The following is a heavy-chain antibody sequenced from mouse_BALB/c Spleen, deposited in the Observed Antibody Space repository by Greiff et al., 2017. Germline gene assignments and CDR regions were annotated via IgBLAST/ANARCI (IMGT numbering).Heavy chain of an antibody. CDR3: ARFYDYGDYYAMDY. D-gene: IGHD2-4*01. J-gene: IGHJ4*01. Sequence: QVQLQQSGAELARPGASVKLSCKASGYIFTDYYINWVKQRTGQGLEWIGEIYPGSGNTYYNEKFKGKATLTADKSSSTAYMQLSSLTSEDSAVYFCARFYDYGDYYAMDYWGQGTSVTVSS. CDR2: IYPGSGNT. V-gene: IGHV1-76*01. CDR1: GYIFTDYY.